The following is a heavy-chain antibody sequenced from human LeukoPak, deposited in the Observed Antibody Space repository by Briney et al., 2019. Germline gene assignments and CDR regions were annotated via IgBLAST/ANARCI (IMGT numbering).Heavy chain of an antibody. CDR3: ARMAVRGVRLPYFDY. V-gene: IGHV3-11*01. CDR2: IGGSGSPI. J-gene: IGHJ4*02. D-gene: IGHD3-10*01. Sequence: GGSLRLSCAASGFVFSDYYMTWIRQAPGKGLEWVSYIGGSGSPIYNSDSVKGRLTISRDNAKNSLYLQMSSLTAEDTAVYYCARMAVRGVRLPYFDYWGQGTLVTVSS. CDR1: GFVFSDYY.